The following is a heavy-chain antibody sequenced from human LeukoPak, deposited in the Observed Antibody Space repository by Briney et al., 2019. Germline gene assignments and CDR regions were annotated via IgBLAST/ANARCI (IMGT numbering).Heavy chain of an antibody. V-gene: IGHV4-4*07. J-gene: IGHJ1*01. CDR1: GGSISSYY. CDR3: ARSGSGHGEFFQY. Sequence: PSETLSLTCTVSGGSISSYYWSWIRQPAGKGLESIGHISTSGSTNYNPSLKSRVTMSVDTSKNHLSLKLTSVTAADTAVYYCARSGSGHGEFFQYWGQGTLVTVSS. CDR2: ISTSGST. D-gene: IGHD2-15*01.